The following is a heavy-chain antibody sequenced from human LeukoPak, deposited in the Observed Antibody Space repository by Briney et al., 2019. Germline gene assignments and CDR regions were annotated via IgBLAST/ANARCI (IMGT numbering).Heavy chain of an antibody. D-gene: IGHD3-16*01. J-gene: IGHJ3*01. V-gene: IGHV3-48*03. CDR3: ARDLVSGAYTFDV. Sequence: GGSLRLSCAASGFIFSSFGLNWVRQAPGKGLERVSYISNTGTTVYYADSVRGRFTFSRDNAKNSLYLQINSLRAEDTAVYYCARDLVSGAYTFDVWGQGTLVTVSS. CDR2: ISNTGTTV. CDR1: GFIFSSFG.